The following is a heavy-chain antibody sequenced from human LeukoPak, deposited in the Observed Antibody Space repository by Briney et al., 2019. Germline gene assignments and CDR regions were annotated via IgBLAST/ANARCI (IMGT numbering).Heavy chain of an antibody. CDR2: INPNSGGT. D-gene: IGHD2-2*02. J-gene: IGHJ5*02. CDR3: ASGGTYCSSTSCYSNWFDP. V-gene: IGHV1-2*02. Sequence: ASVKVSCKASGYTFTGYYMHWVRQAPGQGLEWMGWINPNSGGTNYAQKFQGRVTMTRDTSISTAYMELSRLRSDDTAVYYCASGGTYCSSTSCYSNWFDPWGQGTLVTVSS. CDR1: GYTFTGYY.